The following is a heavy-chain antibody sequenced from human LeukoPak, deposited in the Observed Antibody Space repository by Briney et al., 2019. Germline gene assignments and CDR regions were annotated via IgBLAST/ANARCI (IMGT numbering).Heavy chain of an antibody. D-gene: IGHD3-22*01. CDR2: INHSGST. J-gene: IGHJ4*02. CDR3: ARARYYYDSSVSK. CDR1: GGSFSGYY. V-gene: IGHV4-34*01. Sequence: PSETLSLTCAVYGGSFSGYYWSWIRQPPGKGLEWIGEINHSGSTNYNPSLKSRVTISVDTSKNQFSLKLSSVTAADTAVYYRARARYYYDSSVSKWGQGTLATVSS.